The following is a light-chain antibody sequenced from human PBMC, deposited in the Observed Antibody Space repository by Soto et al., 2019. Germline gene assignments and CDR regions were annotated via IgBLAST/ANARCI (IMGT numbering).Light chain of an antibody. Sequence: EGVLTQSPVTLSLSPGERATLSCRASQSFRGLLAWYQQKPGQAPRLLIYDAYNRATGIPPRFSGSGSGTDFTLTISSLEPEDSAVYYCQQRHMWPITFGQGTRLENK. CDR1: QSFRGL. J-gene: IGKJ5*01. CDR3: QQRHMWPIT. CDR2: DAY. V-gene: IGKV3-11*01.